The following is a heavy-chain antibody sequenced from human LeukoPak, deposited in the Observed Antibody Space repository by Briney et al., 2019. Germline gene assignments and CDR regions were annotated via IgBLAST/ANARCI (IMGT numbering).Heavy chain of an antibody. D-gene: IGHD6-19*01. CDR3: ARVSGWNPLQAAHLDY. Sequence: SETLSLTCSVSGGSITSSSHYWGWIRQPPGKGLEWIGSIYYTGRTYYNPSLKSRVTISVDTSKKLFSLKLSSVTAADTAVYYCARVSGWNPLQAAHLDYWGQGTLVTVSS. J-gene: IGHJ4*02. V-gene: IGHV4-39*07. CDR2: IYYTGRT. CDR1: GGSITSSSHY.